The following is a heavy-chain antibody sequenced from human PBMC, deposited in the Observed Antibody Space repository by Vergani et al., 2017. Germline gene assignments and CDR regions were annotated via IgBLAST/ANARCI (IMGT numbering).Heavy chain of an antibody. V-gene: IGHV4-59*08. CDR2: IYYSGST. D-gene: IGHD3-10*01. CDR1: GGSISSYY. Sequence: QVQLQESGPGLVKPSETLSLTCTVSGGSISSYYWSWIRQPPGQGLEWIGYIYYSGSTNYNPSLKSRVTISVDTSKNQFSLKLSSVTAADTAVYYCARRADGSGSYFFDYWGQGTLVTVSS. CDR3: ARRADGSGSYFFDY. J-gene: IGHJ4*02.